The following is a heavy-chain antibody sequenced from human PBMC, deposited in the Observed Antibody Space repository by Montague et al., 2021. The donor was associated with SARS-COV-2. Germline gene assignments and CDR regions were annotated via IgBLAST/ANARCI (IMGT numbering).Heavy chain of an antibody. CDR2: IYYSGST. D-gene: IGHD3-9*01. CDR3: ARTTYFDLASIYYYVMGV. CDR1: GGSIDNYY. V-gene: IGHV4-59*08. Sequence: SETLSLTCTVSGGSIDNYYWSWIRRPPGRGLEWIGYIYYSGSTEXSPSLKSRVTMSIDTSKNQFSLRLNSVTAADTAVYFCARTTYFDLASIYYYVMGVWGQGTTVTVSS. J-gene: IGHJ6*02.